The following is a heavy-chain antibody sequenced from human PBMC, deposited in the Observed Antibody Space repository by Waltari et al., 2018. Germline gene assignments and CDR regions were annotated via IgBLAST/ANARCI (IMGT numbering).Heavy chain of an antibody. J-gene: IGHJ4*02. D-gene: IGHD6-13*01. V-gene: IGHV3-11*04. CDR2: ISGSGGTI. CDR1: GFPFSDYY. CDR3: ARPAAAATGDFDY. Sequence: VQLVESGGGLVKPGGSLSLSCAASGFPFSDYYMSWIRQAPGKGLEWVSYISGSGGTIYYADSVKGRFTISRDNAKNSLYLQINSLRAEDTAVYYCARPAAAATGDFDYWGQGTLVTVSS.